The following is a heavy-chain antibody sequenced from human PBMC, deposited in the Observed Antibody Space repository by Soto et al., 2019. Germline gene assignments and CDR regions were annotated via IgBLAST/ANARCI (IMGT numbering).Heavy chain of an antibody. CDR3: AHRPPYYSSSGRFEATTQNWFDP. CDR1: VFSLSTTGVG. CDR2: IYWDDDK. V-gene: IGHV2-5*02. D-gene: IGHD3-10*01. J-gene: IGHJ5*02. Sequence: QITLKESGPTLVKPTQTLTLTCSFSVFSLSTTGVGVAWIRQPPGKALEWLALIYWDDDKRYSPSLKSRLTTTKHTSINPAVLTMTNIDHVDTATYYCAHRPPYYSSSGRFEATTQNWFDPWGEGTLVTVSS.